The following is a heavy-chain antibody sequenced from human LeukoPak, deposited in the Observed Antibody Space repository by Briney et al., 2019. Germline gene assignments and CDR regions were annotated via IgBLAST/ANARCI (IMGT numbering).Heavy chain of an antibody. D-gene: IGHD3-10*01. CDR2: ICGSGGRT. Sequence: GGSLRLSCAASGFTFNSYGMSCGRQAPGRGLEWVSAICGSGGRTYYAGSVRGRVTLSRDNSKNTLYLQMNSLRDENTAVYFTAKGIAVPRKSITLVRGPRRYNYYMDVWGKGTTVTISS. CDR3: AKGIAVPRKSITLVRGPRRYNYYMDV. J-gene: IGHJ6*03. CDR1: GFTFNSYG. V-gene: IGHV3-23*01.